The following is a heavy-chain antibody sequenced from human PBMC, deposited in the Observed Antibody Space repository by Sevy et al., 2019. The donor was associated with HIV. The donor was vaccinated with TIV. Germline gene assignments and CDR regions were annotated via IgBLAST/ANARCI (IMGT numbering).Heavy chain of an antibody. CDR3: ARKMELLVPDY. Sequence: GGSLRLSCTASGFIFSNYNMNWVRQAPGKGLGWVSYIRSSSNDIYYADSVKGRFTISRDNAKNSLYLQMNSLGAEDTAVYYCARKMELLVPDYWGQGTLVTVSS. CDR2: IRSSSNDI. J-gene: IGHJ4*02. D-gene: IGHD2-21*02. V-gene: IGHV3-21*01. CDR1: GFIFSNYN.